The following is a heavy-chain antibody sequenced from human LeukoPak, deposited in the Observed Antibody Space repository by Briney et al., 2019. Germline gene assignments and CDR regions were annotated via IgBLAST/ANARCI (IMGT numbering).Heavy chain of an antibody. Sequence: KPSQTLSLTCTVSGGSINSGSYYWNWIRQPAGEGLEWIGRIYTSGSTNYNPSLKSRVTISVDTSKNQFSLKLSSVTAADTAVYYCARSSTTDANHYYYYYMDVWGRGTTVTVSS. CDR1: GGSINSGSYY. CDR2: IYTSGST. D-gene: IGHD2-2*01. CDR3: ARSSTTDANHYYYYYMDV. J-gene: IGHJ6*03. V-gene: IGHV4-61*02.